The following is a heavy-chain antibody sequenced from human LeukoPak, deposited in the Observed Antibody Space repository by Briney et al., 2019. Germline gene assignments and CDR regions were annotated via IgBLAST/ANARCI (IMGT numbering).Heavy chain of an antibody. V-gene: IGHV3-23*01. CDR3: AKASGTYYFDY. J-gene: IGHJ4*02. CDR1: GFTFSSYA. CDR2: VSVSGSST. D-gene: IGHD6-25*01. Sequence: PGGSLRLSCAASGFTFSSYAMSWVRQAPGKGLEWVSAVSVSGSSTYYTDSVKGRFTISRDNSKNTLYLQMNSLRAEDTAVYYCAKASGTYYFDYWGQGILVTVSS.